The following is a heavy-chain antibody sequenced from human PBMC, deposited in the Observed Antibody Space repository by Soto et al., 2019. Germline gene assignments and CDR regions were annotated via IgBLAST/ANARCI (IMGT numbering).Heavy chain of an antibody. D-gene: IGHD3-3*01. CDR1: GGTLSSFINYP. CDR3: AWRDTSGLLRYFDH. V-gene: IGHV1-69*06. Sequence: QMQLVQSGAEVKKPGSSVKVSCKASGGTLSSFINYPINWVRQAPGQGLEWMGGIVPNVGTVNYAQKFQGRVTITADKSTGTAYMEVSSLRSEDTALYYCAWRDTSGLLRYFDHWGQGTLVTVSS. J-gene: IGHJ4*02. CDR2: IVPNVGTV.